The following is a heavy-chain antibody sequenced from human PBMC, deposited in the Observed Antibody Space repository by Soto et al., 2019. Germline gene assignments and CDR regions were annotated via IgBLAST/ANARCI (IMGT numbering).Heavy chain of an antibody. CDR1: GFTFSSYS. J-gene: IGHJ5*02. CDR2: ISSSSSYI. V-gene: IGHV3-21*01. CDR3: ARCGSSSGWFDP. D-gene: IGHD6-13*01. Sequence: EVQLVESGGGLVKPGGSLRLSCAASGFTFSSYSMNWVRQAPGKGLEWVSSISSSSSYIYYADSVKGRFTISRDNAKNSLYLQMNSLRAEDTAVYYCARCGSSSGWFDPWGQGTLVTVSS.